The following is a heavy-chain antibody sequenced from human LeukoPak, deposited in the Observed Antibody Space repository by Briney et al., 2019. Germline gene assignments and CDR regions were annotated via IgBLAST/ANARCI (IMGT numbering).Heavy chain of an antibody. D-gene: IGHD3-10*01. J-gene: IGHJ4*02. CDR2: ISYDGSNK. CDR1: GFTFSSYA. V-gene: IGHV3-30*04. CDR3: ARVSGSYGSGSYYNGDFDYFDY. Sequence: GGSLRLSCAASGFTFSSYAMHWVRQAPGKGLEWVAVISYDGSNKYYADSVKGRFTISRDNSKNTLYLQMNSLRAEDTAVYYCARVSGSYGSGSYYNGDFDYFDYWGQGTLVTVSS.